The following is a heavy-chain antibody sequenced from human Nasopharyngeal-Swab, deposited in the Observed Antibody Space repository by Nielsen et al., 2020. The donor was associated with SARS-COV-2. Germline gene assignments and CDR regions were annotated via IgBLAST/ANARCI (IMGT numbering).Heavy chain of an antibody. CDR3: ATAMHRSSWSYPLDF. Sequence: GGSLRLSCTASGLTFSAYGMHWVRQAPGRGLEWVALISFDGSEKYSAGSVRGRFTISRDNSKNTLYLEMNTLGGEDTAVYYCATAMHRSSWSYPLDFWGQGTLVTVSS. V-gene: IGHV3-33*05. CDR2: ISFDGSEK. J-gene: IGHJ4*02. CDR1: GLTFSAYG. D-gene: IGHD6-13*01.